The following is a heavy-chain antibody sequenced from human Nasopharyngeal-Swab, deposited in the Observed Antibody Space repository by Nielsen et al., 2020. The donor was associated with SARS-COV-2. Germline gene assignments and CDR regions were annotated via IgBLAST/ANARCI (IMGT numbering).Heavy chain of an antibody. CDR2: IIPILGIA. J-gene: IGHJ5*02. V-gene: IGHV1-69*04. CDR3: ATEFYSSSGFTGFDP. Sequence: SVKVSCKASGGTFSSYAISWVRQAPGQGLEWMGRIIPILGIAIYAQKFQGRVTMTEDTSTDTAYMELSSLRSEDTAVYYCATEFYSSSGFTGFDPWGQGTLVTVSS. D-gene: IGHD6-13*01. CDR1: GGTFSSYA.